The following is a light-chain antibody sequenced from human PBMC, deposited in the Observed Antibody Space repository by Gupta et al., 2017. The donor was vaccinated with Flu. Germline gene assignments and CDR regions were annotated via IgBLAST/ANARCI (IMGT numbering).Light chain of an antibody. CDR3: GTWDSSLSGGWV. J-gene: IGLJ3*02. V-gene: IGLV1-51*01. CDR1: SSNIGNNY. Sequence: QSVLTQPPSVSAAPGQKVTLSCSGSSSNIGNNYVSWYQQLPGTAPKLLIYDNNKRPSGIPDRFSGSKSGTSATLGITGLQTGDEADYYCGTWDSSLSGGWVFGGGTKLTVL. CDR2: DNN.